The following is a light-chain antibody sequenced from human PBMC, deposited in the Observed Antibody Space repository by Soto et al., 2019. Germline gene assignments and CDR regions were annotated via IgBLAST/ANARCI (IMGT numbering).Light chain of an antibody. CDR3: QQYGSLPIT. CDR2: AAS. CDR1: QDIGNS. Sequence: IQMTHSPSSLSGSVGDRVTITCQASQDIGNSVNWYQQKPGKAPKLLLSAASNLEAGDPLRFSGSGSGTDFAFIISSLQPEDVATYFCQQYGSLPITFGQGTRLEIK. V-gene: IGKV1-33*01. J-gene: IGKJ5*01.